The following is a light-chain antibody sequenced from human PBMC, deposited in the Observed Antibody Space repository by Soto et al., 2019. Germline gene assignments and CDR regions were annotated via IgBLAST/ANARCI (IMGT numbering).Light chain of an antibody. V-gene: IGLV2-14*01. CDR3: SSYTTSSSPL. CDR1: SSDVGAYNY. Sequence: QSVLTQPASVSGSPGQSITISCTGTSSDVGAYNYVSWYQQHPGKAPKLMIYDVTNRPSGVSNRFSGSKSGNTASLTISGLQPEDEADYYCSSYTTSSSPLFGGGTKATV. J-gene: IGLJ3*02. CDR2: DVT.